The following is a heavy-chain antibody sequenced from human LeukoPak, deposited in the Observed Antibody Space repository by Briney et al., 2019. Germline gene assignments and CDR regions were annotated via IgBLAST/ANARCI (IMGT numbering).Heavy chain of an antibody. Sequence: GGSLRLSCAASDFDFSSHAMTWVRQAPGKGLEWVSANGISGTKTYYGDSVKGRFLISRDNSKNTLYLQMNSLRVEDTAVYFCANEIRPNDYWGQGTLVTVAS. J-gene: IGHJ4*02. V-gene: IGHV3-23*01. D-gene: IGHD4-17*01. CDR3: ANEIRPNDY. CDR2: NGISGTKT. CDR1: DFDFSSHA.